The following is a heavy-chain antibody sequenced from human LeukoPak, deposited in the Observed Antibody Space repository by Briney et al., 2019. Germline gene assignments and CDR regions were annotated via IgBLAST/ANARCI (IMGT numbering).Heavy chain of an antibody. CDR1: GYTFAFYG. J-gene: IGHJ6*03. D-gene: IGHD2-21*02. CDR3: ARTQDVTYYYYYMDV. CDR2: ISLYNGNT. Sequence: ASVKVSCKASGYTFAFYGISWVRQAPGQGLEWMAWISLYNGNTNYARKFQGRVTLTTDTSTSTAYMELRSLRSDDTAVYFCARTQDVTYYYYYMDVWGKGTTVTVSS. V-gene: IGHV1-18*01.